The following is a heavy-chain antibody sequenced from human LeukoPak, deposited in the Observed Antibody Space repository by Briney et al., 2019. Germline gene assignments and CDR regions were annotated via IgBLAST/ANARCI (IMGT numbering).Heavy chain of an antibody. CDR3: AKGARFGDLLYPFDY. V-gene: IGHV3-53*05. CDR2: IYSGGST. D-gene: IGHD3-10*01. J-gene: IGHJ4*02. CDR1: GFTVSSNY. Sequence: PGGSLRLSCAASGFTVSSNYMSWVRQAPGKGLKWVSIIYSGGSTFYADSVKGRFTISRDNSKNTLFLQMNSLRAEDTAVYYCAKGARFGDLLYPFDYWGQGTLVTVSS.